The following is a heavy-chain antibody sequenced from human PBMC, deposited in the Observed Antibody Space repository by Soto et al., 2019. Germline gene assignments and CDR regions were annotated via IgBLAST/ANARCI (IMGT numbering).Heavy chain of an antibody. CDR2: INPADSDI. CDR3: ARHQRDDASRKIDC. J-gene: IGHJ4*02. D-gene: IGHD3-16*01. Sequence: PGESLKISCHGSGYSFTSNWIGWVRQMPGKGLEWMGLINPADSDIKYSPSFQGQVTISADKSIGTAYLQWSSLKASDTAMYYCARHQRDDASRKIDCWGQGTLVTVSS. V-gene: IGHV5-51*01. CDR1: GYSFTSNW.